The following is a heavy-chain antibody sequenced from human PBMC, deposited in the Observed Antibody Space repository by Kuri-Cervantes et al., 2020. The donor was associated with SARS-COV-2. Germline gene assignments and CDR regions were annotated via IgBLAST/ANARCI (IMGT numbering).Heavy chain of an antibody. V-gene: IGHV1-69*06. CDR1: GGTFSSYA. J-gene: IGHJ6*02. CDR2: IIPIFGTA. D-gene: IGHD5-24*01. Sequence: SVKVSCKACGGTFSSYAISWVRQAPGQGLEWMGGIIPIFGTANYAQKFQGRVTITADKSTSTAYMELSSLRSEDTAVYYCAGSRWLQLDYYYYYGMDVWGQGTTVTVSS. CDR3: AGSRWLQLDYYYYYGMDV.